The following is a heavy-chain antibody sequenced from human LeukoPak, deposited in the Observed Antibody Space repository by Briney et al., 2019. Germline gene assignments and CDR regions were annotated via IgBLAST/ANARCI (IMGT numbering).Heavy chain of an antibody. J-gene: IGHJ4*02. Sequence: PSETLSLTCTVSGGSIRSYSWGWIRQPPGKPLEWIGYLYYSRSTDYNPSLRSRATISSDTSNNQFSLRLSSVTAADTAVYYCAKDGREYSFDYWGQGTLVTVSS. CDR2: LYYSRST. CDR3: AKDGREYSFDY. CDR1: GGSIRSYS. V-gene: IGHV4-59*01.